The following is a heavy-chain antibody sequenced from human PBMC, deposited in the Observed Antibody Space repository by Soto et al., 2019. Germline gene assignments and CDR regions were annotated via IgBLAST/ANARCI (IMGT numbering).Heavy chain of an antibody. CDR3: ARAPGGIDAFDI. CDR1: GDSVSRNSAA. CDR2: TYYRSKWYN. J-gene: IGHJ3*02. D-gene: IGHD3-10*01. V-gene: IGHV6-1*01. Sequence: SQTLSLTCAISGDSVSRNSAAWHWIRQSPSIGLEWLGRTYYRSKWYNDYAVSVKSRISINPDTSKNQFSLQLNSVTPEDTAVYYCARAPGGIDAFDIWGQGTMVTVSS.